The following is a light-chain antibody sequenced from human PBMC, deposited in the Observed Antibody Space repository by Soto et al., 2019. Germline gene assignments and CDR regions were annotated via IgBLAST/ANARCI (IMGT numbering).Light chain of an antibody. CDR1: QSVSNDF. CDR3: LQYGRPYT. J-gene: IGKJ1*01. CDR2: GAS. Sequence: TQYPGILSMPPGERATLSWMACQSVSNDFLAWYQQKPGQAPRLLIYGASTRATDVPDRFSGSGSGTDFTLTIISLEPEDFPVYYCLQYGRPYTLDQGTMVDIK. V-gene: IGKV3-20*01.